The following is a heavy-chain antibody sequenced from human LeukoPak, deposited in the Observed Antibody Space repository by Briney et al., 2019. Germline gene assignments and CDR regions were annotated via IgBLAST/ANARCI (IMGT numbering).Heavy chain of an antibody. CDR2: IYHSGST. D-gene: IGHD6-19*01. CDR3: ARGLSSGWYGWFDP. V-gene: IGHV4-30-2*01. Sequence: SQTLSLTCAVSGGSISSGGYSWSWIRQPPGKGLEWIGYIYHSGSTYYNPSLKGRVTISVDRSKNQFSLKLSSVTAADTAVYYCARGLSSGWYGWFDPWGQGTLVTVSS. CDR1: GGSISSGGYS. J-gene: IGHJ5*02.